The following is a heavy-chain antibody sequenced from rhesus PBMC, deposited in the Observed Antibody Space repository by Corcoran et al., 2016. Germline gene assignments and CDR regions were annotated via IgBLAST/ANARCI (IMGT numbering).Heavy chain of an antibody. CDR1: GFTFSNYW. Sequence: EVQLVESGGGLVQPGGSLRLSCAASGFTFSNYWMYWVRQAPGKGRDGGPRISRDGSSTSYADSVKCRFTISRENAENSLYLQMNSLRAEDTAVYYCTTTYYWGQGVLVTVSS. V-gene: IGHV3-119*01. J-gene: IGHJ4*01. D-gene: IGHD2-2*01. CDR3: TTTYY. CDR2: ISRDGSST.